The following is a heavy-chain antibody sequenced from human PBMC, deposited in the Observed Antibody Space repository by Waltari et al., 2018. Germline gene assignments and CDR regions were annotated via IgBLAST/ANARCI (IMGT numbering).Heavy chain of an antibody. Sequence: EVQLVESGGGLVQPGGSLRLSCAASGFTFSSYWMHWVRQAPGKGLVWVSRINTDGSSTSYADSVKGRFTISRDNAKNTLYLQMNSLRAEDTAVYYCARTQELLRLGYYMDVWGKGTTVTVSS. J-gene: IGHJ6*03. CDR1: GFTFSSYW. D-gene: IGHD1-26*01. CDR2: INTDGSST. V-gene: IGHV3-74*01. CDR3: ARTQELLRLGYYMDV.